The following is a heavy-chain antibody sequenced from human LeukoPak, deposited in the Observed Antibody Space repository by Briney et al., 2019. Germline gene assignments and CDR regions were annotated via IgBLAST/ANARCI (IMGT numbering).Heavy chain of an antibody. D-gene: IGHD2-21*01. CDR1: GYTFTSYY. J-gene: IGHJ4*02. V-gene: IGHV1-46*01. Sequence: ASVKVSCKASGYTFTSYYMHWVRQAPGQGLEWMGIINPSGGSTSYAQKFQGRVTMTRDTSTSTVYMELSSLRSEDTAVYYCARVFTTTVVVIAIEFWGQGTLLTVSS. CDR3: ARVFTTTVVVIAIEF. CDR2: INPSGGST.